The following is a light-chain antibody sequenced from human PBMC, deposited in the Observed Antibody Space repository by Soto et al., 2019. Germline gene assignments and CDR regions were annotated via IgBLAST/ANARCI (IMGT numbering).Light chain of an antibody. J-gene: IGLJ2*01. V-gene: IGLV1-47*01. CDR3: TVWDDSLRGRL. CDR1: SSNIESNF. CDR2: RNN. Sequence: QSVLTQPPSASGTPGQRVTISCSGSSSNIESNFYWYQQFPGTAPRLLIYRNNQRPSGVPDRFSGSKSGTSASLAISALRSEDEADYYCTVWDDSLRGRLFGGGTKVTVL.